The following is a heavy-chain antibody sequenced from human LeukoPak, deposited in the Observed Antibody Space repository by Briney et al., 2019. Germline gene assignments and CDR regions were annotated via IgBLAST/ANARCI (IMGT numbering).Heavy chain of an antibody. V-gene: IGHV4-30-4*01. CDR1: GGSISSGDYY. Sequence: SQTLSLTCTVSGGSISSGDYYWSWIRQPPGKGLEWIGYIYCSGSTYYNPSLKSRVTISVDTSKNQFSLKLSSVTAADTAVYYCARVDFYDSSGWFDPWGQGTLVTVSS. D-gene: IGHD3-22*01. CDR3: ARVDFYDSSGWFDP. CDR2: IYCSGST. J-gene: IGHJ5*02.